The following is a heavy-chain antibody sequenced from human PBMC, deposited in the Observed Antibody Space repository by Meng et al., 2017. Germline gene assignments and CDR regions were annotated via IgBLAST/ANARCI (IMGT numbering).Heavy chain of an antibody. CDR1: GFSFSSYW. CDR2: IKEDGGKK. CDR3: ARDILGGAFDI. V-gene: IGHV3-7*01. J-gene: IGHJ3*02. Sequence: GESLKISCAASGFSFSSYWMSWVRQAPGKRLEWVANIKEDGGKKFYVDSVKGRFTISRDNTNPSLDLQINSVRVEDTAVYYCARDILGGAFDIWGQGTMVTVSS. D-gene: IGHD3-3*02.